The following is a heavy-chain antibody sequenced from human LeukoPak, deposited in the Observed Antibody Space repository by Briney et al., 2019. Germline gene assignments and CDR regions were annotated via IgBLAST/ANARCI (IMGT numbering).Heavy chain of an antibody. D-gene: IGHD3-3*01. CDR3: ANKDFGGDFDY. Sequence: GGSLRLSCAASGFTFSSYAMHWVRQAPGKGLEWVAVISYDGSNKYYADSVKGRFTISRDNSKNTLYLQMNSLRAEDTAVYYCANKDFGGDFDYWGQGTLVTVSS. CDR2: ISYDGSNK. V-gene: IGHV3-30-3*01. J-gene: IGHJ4*02. CDR1: GFTFSSYA.